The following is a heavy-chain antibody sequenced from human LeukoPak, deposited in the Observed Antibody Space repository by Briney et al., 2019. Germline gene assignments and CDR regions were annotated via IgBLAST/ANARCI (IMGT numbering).Heavy chain of an antibody. CDR1: GDSISSYY. Sequence: SETLSLTCTVSGDSISSYYWSWIRQPPGKGLEWIGYVYYSGSTNYNPSLKSRVTISVDTSKNQFSLKLSSVTAADTAVYYCARVYYYGSGGLDYWGQGTLVTVSS. CDR2: VYYSGST. V-gene: IGHV4-59*08. D-gene: IGHD3-10*01. CDR3: ARVYYYGSGGLDY. J-gene: IGHJ4*02.